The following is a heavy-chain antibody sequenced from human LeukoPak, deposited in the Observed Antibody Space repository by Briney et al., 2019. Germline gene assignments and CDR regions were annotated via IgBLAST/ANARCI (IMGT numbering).Heavy chain of an antibody. V-gene: IGHV3-20*04. J-gene: IGHJ4*02. D-gene: IGHD3-3*01. Sequence: PGGSLRLSCAASGFNFDDYGMSWVRQAPGQGLEWVSGINWNGGSTGYADSVKGRFTISRDNAKNSLYLQMNSLRAEDTALYYRASGDFWSGYSFWGQGTLVTVSS. CDR3: ASGDFWSGYSF. CDR1: GFNFDDYG. CDR2: INWNGGST.